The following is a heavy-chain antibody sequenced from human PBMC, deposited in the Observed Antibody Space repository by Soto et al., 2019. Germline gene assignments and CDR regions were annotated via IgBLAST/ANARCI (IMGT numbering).Heavy chain of an antibody. D-gene: IGHD2-21*02. Sequence: QVQLVQSGAEVKKPGSSVKVSCKASGGTFSSYAISWVRQAPGQGLEWMGGIIPIFGTANYAQKFQGRVTITADESTSTAYMELSSLRSEGTAVYYCARDPVNCGGDCYTFDLWGRGTLVTVSS. J-gene: IGHJ2*01. CDR2: IIPIFGTA. CDR1: GGTFSSYA. CDR3: ARDPVNCGGDCYTFDL. V-gene: IGHV1-69*12.